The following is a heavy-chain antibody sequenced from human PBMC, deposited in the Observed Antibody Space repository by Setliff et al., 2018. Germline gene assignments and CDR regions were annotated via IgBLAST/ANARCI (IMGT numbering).Heavy chain of an antibody. CDR1: GGSISSGNYY. CDR2: IYYSGST. V-gene: IGHV4-39*01. CDR3: ARHKSNGSGSYPSLYMDV. Sequence: PSETLSLTCRVSGGSISSGNYYWGLIRQPPGKGLEWVATIYYSGSTYSNPSLKSRLIISVEAPDNQFSVKLSSVTAADTAVYYCARHKSNGSGSYPSLYMDVWGKGIMVTVSS. J-gene: IGHJ6*03. D-gene: IGHD3-10*01.